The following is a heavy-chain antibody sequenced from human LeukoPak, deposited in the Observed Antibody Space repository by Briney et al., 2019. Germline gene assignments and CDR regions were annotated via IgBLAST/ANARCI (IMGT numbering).Heavy chain of an antibody. CDR1: GGTFSSYA. Sequence: SVKVSCKASGGTFSSYAISWVRQAPGQGLEWMGGIIPIFGTANYAQKFQGRVTTTADESTSTAYMELSSLRSEDTAVYYCARSESPRGYCSSTSCYAVGGYWGQGTLVTVSS. J-gene: IGHJ4*02. D-gene: IGHD2-2*01. CDR2: IIPIFGTA. CDR3: ARSESPRGYCSSTSCYAVGGY. V-gene: IGHV1-69*13.